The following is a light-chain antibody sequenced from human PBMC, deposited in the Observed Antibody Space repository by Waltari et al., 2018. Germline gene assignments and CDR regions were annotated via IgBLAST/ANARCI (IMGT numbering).Light chain of an antibody. Sequence: QLVLTQSPSASASLGASVKHTCTLSSGHSSNVIAWHQQQPEKGPRYLMKVNSDGSHSKGDKIPDRFSGSSSGAEHYLTISSLQSEDEADYYCQTGGHGTWVFGGGTKLTVL. J-gene: IGLJ3*02. CDR2: VNSDGSH. CDR1: SGHSSNV. CDR3: QTGGHGTWV. V-gene: IGLV4-69*01.